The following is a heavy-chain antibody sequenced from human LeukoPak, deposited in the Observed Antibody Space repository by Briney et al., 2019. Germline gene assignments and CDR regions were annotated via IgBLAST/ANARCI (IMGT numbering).Heavy chain of an antibody. D-gene: IGHD5-12*01. CDR2: ISGSGETT. Sequence: GGSLRLSCAASGFTFSHYAMSWVRQAPGKGLEWVSGISGSGETTYYADSVRGRVTISRDNSKNTVSLQMSSLRAGDTAVYYCTRGYTFGNFDYWGQGTLVTVSS. V-gene: IGHV3-23*01. CDR1: GFTFSHYA. CDR3: TRGYTFGNFDY. J-gene: IGHJ4*02.